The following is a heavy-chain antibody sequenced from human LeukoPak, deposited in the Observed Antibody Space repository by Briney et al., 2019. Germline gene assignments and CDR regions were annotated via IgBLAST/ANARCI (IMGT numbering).Heavy chain of an antibody. CDR2: ISAYNGNT. CDR3: ARSAHDYGDYVSRGAFDI. J-gene: IGHJ3*02. CDR1: GSTFTSYG. D-gene: IGHD4-17*01. V-gene: IGHV1-18*01. Sequence: ASVKVSCKASGSTFTSYGISWVRQAPGQGLEWMGWISAYNGNTNYAQKLQGRVTMTTGTSTSTAYMELRSLRSDDTAVYYCARSAHDYGDYVSRGAFDIWGQGTMVTVSS.